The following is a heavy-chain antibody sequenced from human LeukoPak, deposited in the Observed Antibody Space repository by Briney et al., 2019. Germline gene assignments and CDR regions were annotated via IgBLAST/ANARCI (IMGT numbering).Heavy chain of an antibody. J-gene: IGHJ5*02. D-gene: IGHD2-2*01. CDR2: IIPILGIA. V-gene: IGHV1-69*04. CDR1: GGTFSSYA. Sequence: ASVKVSCKASGGTFSSYAISWVRQAPGQGLEWMGRIIPILGIANYAQKFQGRVTITADKSTSTAYMELSSLRSEDTAVYYCARDGHIVVVPAAIYWFDPWSQGTLVTVSS. CDR3: ARDGHIVVVPAAIYWFDP.